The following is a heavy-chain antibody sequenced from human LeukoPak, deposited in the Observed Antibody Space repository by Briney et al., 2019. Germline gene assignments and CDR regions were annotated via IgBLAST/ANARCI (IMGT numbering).Heavy chain of an antibody. CDR3: AHIMDSDFHYFDS. CDR2: IYWHDNK. CDR1: GFSLSSPGVG. Sequence: SGPTLVKPTQTLTLTCTFSGFSLSSPGVGVAWIRQPPGKALDWLALIYWHDNKHYSPSLTSRLTVTGDTSKNQVVLTMTNMDPVDTSTYYCAHIMDSDFHYFDSWGQGLLVTVSS. J-gene: IGHJ4*02. V-gene: IGHV2-5*01. D-gene: IGHD2-2*03.